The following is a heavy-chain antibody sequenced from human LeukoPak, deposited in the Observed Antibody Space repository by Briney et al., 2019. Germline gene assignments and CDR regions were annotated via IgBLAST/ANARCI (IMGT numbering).Heavy chain of an antibody. D-gene: IGHD3-16*02. V-gene: IGHV4-59*01. J-gene: IGHJ4*02. CDR1: GGSISSSY. Sequence: SETLSLTCTVSGGSISSSYWSWIRQPPGKGLEWIGYIYYSGSTNYNPSLKSRVTISVDTSKNQFSLKLCSVTAADTAVYYCARGTYDYVWGSYRYGSFDYWGQGTLVTVSS. CDR3: ARGTYDYVWGSYRYGSFDY. CDR2: IYYSGST.